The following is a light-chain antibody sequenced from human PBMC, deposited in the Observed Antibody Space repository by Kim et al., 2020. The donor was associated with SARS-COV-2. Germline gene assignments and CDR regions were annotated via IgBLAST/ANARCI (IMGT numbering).Light chain of an antibody. CDR3: QQYSSSPAT. CDR1: QSVSSNY. J-gene: IGKJ1*01. Sequence: SPAGRATLSCRASQSVSSNYLAWYQQKPGQAPRLLIYGASSRATGIPDRFSGSGSGTDFTLTITRLEPEDFAVYYCQQYSSSPATFGQGTKVDIK. CDR2: GAS. V-gene: IGKV3-20*01.